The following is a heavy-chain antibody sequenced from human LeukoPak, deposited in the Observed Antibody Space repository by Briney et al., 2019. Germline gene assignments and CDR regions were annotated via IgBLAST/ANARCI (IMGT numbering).Heavy chain of an antibody. CDR1: GFTFSSYA. D-gene: IGHD4-17*01. Sequence: QPGGSLRLSCAASGFTFSSYAMSWVRQAPGKGLEWVSAISGSGGSTYYADSVKGRFTISRDNSKNTLYLQMNSLRAEDTAVYYCANTAPQLRFMALKGPYHAFDIWGQGTMVTVSS. J-gene: IGHJ3*02. V-gene: IGHV3-23*01. CDR3: ANTAPQLRFMALKGPYHAFDI. CDR2: ISGSGGST.